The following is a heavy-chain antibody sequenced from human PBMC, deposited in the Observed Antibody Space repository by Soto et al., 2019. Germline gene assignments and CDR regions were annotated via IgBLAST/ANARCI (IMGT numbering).Heavy chain of an antibody. CDR2: IDWDGDK. D-gene: IGHD3-16*02. CDR1: GFSLSTSGMC. CDR3: ARFRPDIVAFDI. Sequence: SGPTLVNPTQTLTLNFTFSGFSLSTSGMCVTWNRQPPGRALEWLARIDWDGDKYYSTSLKTRLTISKDTSKNQVVLTMTNMDPVDTATYYCARFRPDIVAFDIWGQGTMVTVSS. V-gene: IGHV2-70*11. J-gene: IGHJ3*02.